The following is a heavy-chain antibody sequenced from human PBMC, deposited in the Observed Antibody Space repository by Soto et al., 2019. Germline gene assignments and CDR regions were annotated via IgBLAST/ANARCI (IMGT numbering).Heavy chain of an antibody. CDR1: GFTFSSYA. CDR2: INRGGGNT. J-gene: IGHJ5*02. V-gene: IGHV3-23*01. CDR3: ASTGQGT. Sequence: GGSLRLSCAASGFTFSSYAMSWVRQAPGEGLEWLSTINRGGGNTYYADSVKGRFTISRDNSKNTLFLQMNSLRAEDTAVYYCASTGQGTWGQGTLVTVSS.